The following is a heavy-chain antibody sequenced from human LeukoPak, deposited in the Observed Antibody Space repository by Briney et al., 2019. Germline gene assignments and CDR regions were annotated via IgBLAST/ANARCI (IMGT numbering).Heavy chain of an antibody. J-gene: IGHJ3*02. CDR3: ARDRYQLLSTAFDI. CDR1: GFTFSSYW. D-gene: IGHD2-2*01. V-gene: IGHV3-7*01. CDR2: IKQDGSEK. Sequence: GGSLRLSCPASGFTFSSYWMSWVRQTPGKGLEWVANIKQDGSEKYYVDSVKGRFTISRDNAKNSLYLQMNSLRAEDTAVYYCARDRYQLLSTAFDIWGQGTMVTVSS.